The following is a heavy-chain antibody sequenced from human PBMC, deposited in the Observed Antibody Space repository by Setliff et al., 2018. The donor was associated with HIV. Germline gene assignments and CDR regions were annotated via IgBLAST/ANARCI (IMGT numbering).Heavy chain of an antibody. V-gene: IGHV1-2*02. CDR1: GFTFSDYY. CDR2: VRPYNADK. J-gene: IGHJ6*03. Sequence: ASVKVSCKASGFTFSDYYMHWVRQAPGQGLEWMGWVRPYNADKNYAQKFRGRVTMTSDTSISTAYPELSGLTSDDTAIYYCARDRAYCSSGSCYRPLVYYFYYMDVWGTGTTVTVSS. D-gene: IGHD2-15*01. CDR3: ARDRAYCSSGSCYRPLVYYFYYMDV.